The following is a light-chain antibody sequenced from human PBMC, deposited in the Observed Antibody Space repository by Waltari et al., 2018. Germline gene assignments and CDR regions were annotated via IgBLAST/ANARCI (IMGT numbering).Light chain of an antibody. CDR2: AAS. V-gene: IGKV3-11*01. CDR3: QQRSNWPPSLT. J-gene: IGKJ4*01. CDR1: KSVSSY. Sequence: EIVLTQSPATLSLSPGERATLACRASKSVSSYLAWYQQKPGQAPRLLIYAASNRATGIPARFSGSGSGTDFTLTISSLEPEDFAVYYCQQRSNWPPSLTFGGGTKVEIK.